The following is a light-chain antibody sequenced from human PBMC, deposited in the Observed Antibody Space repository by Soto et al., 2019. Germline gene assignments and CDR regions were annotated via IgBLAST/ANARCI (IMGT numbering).Light chain of an antibody. CDR3: QSYNDWPFT. Sequence: EIVMTQSPATLSVSPGERVTLSCRASESLSNYLAWYQQKPGQAPRLLIYGASTKATGIPARFSVSGSATDFTIIISSLQSEDFAVYYCQSYNDWPFTFGQGTKLES. V-gene: IGKV3-15*01. J-gene: IGKJ2*01. CDR1: ESLSNY. CDR2: GAS.